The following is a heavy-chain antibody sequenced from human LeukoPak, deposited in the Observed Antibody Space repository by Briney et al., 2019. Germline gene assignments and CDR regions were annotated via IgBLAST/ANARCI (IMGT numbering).Heavy chain of an antibody. D-gene: IGHD6-13*01. CDR3: AREGDYSSSGAGVDY. J-gene: IGHJ4*02. V-gene: IGHV4-39*07. CDR2: IYYSGST. CDR1: GGSISSSSYY. Sequence: LEILSLTCTVSGGSISSSSYYWGWIRQPPGKGLEWIGSIYYSGSTYYNPSLKSRVTISVDTSKNQFSLKLSSVTAADTAVYYCAREGDYSSSGAGVDYWGQGTLVTVSS.